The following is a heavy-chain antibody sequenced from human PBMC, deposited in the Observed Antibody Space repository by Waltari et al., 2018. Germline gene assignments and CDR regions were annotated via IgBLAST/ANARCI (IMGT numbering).Heavy chain of an antibody. J-gene: IGHJ6*02. D-gene: IGHD6-6*01. CDR1: GGSISSGSYY. CDR3: ASYSSSSGTYYYYGMDV. Sequence: QVQLQESGPGLVKPSQTLSLTCTVSGGSISSGSYYWSWIRQPAGKGLEWIGRIYTSGSTNYNHSLKSRVTISVDTSKNQFSLKLSSVTAADTAVYYCASYSSSSGTYYYYGMDVWGQGTTVTVSS. CDR2: IYTSGST. V-gene: IGHV4-61*02.